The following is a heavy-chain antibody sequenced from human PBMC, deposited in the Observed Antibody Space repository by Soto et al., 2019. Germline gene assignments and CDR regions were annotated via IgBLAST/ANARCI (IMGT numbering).Heavy chain of an antibody. CDR2: IIPILGIA. Sequence: SVKVSCKASGGTFSSYTISWVRQAPGQGLEWMGRIIPILGIANYAQKFQGRVTITADKSTSTAYMELSSLRSEDTAVYYCACCPFCISVVIAIDDWGQGTLVTVSS. J-gene: IGHJ4*02. D-gene: IGHD2-21*01. CDR3: ACCPFCISVVIAIDD. V-gene: IGHV1-69*02. CDR1: GGTFSSYT.